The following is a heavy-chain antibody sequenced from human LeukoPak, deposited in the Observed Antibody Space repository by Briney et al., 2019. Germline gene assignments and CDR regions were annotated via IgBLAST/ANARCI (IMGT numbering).Heavy chain of an antibody. D-gene: IGHD4-17*01. Sequence: PGGSLRLSCAASGFTFSSYSMNWVRQAPGKGLEWVSGITGSGGNTFYADSVKGRFTISRDNAKNSLYLQMNSLRAEDTAVYYCAREVASGDYVPFDPWGQGTLVTVSS. V-gene: IGHV3-21*04. J-gene: IGHJ5*02. CDR3: AREVASGDYVPFDP. CDR1: GFTFSSYS. CDR2: ITGSGGNT.